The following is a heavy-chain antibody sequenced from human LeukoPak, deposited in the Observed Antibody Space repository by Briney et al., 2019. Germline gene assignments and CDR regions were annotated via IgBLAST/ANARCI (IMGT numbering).Heavy chain of an antibody. J-gene: IGHJ4*02. Sequence: SETLSLTCTVSGGSISSSSYYWGWIRQPPGKGLEWIGSIYYSGSTYYNPSLKSRVTISVDTSKNQFSLKLSSVTAADTAVYYCARGITMVRGVISLQHDYWGQGTLVTVSS. V-gene: IGHV4-39*07. CDR1: GGSISSSSYY. CDR3: ARGITMVRGVISLQHDY. D-gene: IGHD3-10*01. CDR2: IYYSGST.